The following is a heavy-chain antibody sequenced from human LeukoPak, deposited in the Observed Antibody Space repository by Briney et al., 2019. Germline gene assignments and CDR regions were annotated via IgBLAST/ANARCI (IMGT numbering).Heavy chain of an antibody. CDR2: IIPIFGTA. Sequence: SVKVSCKASGGTFSSYAISWVRQAPGQGLEWMGGIIPIFGTANYAQKLQGRVTMTTDTSTSTAYMELRSLRSDDTAVYYCARDPSPDYYDSSGYSDYWGQGTLVTVSS. D-gene: IGHD3-22*01. J-gene: IGHJ4*02. V-gene: IGHV1-69*05. CDR3: ARDPSPDYYDSSGYSDY. CDR1: GGTFSSYA.